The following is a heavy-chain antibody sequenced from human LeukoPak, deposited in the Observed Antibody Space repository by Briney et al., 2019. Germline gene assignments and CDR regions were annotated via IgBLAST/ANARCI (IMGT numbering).Heavy chain of an antibody. D-gene: IGHD3-22*01. CDR2: INHSGST. CDR3: ASMYYYDSSSYNWFDP. CDR1: GFTFSSYS. V-gene: IGHV4-34*01. J-gene: IGHJ5*02. Sequence: GSLRLSCAASGFTFSSYSMSWIRQPPGKGLEWIGEINHSGSTNYNPSLKSRVTISVDTSKNQFSLKLSPVTAADTAVYYCASMYYYDSSSYNWFDPWGQGTLVTVSS.